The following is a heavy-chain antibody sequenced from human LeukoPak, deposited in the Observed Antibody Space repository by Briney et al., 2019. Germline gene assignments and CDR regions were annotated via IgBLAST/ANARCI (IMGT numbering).Heavy chain of an antibody. V-gene: IGHV4-59*12. CDR1: GGSISSYY. Sequence: SEILSLTCTVSGGSISSYYWSWIRQPPGKGLEWIGYIYYSGSTNYNPSLKSRVTISVDTSKNQFSLKLSSVTAADTAVYYCARRDYWGQGTLVTVSS. J-gene: IGHJ4*02. CDR2: IYYSGST. CDR3: ARRDY.